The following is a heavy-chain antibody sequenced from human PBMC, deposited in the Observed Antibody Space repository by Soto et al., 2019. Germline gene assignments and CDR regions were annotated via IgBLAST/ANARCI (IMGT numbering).Heavy chain of an antibody. CDR2: IDHSGGT. CDR3: ARGGYSGLSY. D-gene: IGHD6-13*01. V-gene: IGHV4-34*01. J-gene: IGHJ4*02. CDR1: VGSFSCYY. Sequence: PSETLSLTCAVYVGSFSCYYWSWIRQPPGKWLEWVGEIDHSGGTNXXPSLKSRVXISVDTSKNQLXLKLRXVTSAGTAVYYCARGGYSGLSYWGQGTLVTDSS.